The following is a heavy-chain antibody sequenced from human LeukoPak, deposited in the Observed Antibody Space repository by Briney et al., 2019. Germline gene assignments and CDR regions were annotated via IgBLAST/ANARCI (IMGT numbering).Heavy chain of an antibody. J-gene: IGHJ4*02. V-gene: IGHV3-23*01. D-gene: IGHD3-10*01. CDR2: ISGSGGST. CDR1: GFTFSSYA. Sequence: PGGSLRLSCAASGFTFSSYAMSWVRQAPGKGLEWVSAISGSGGSTYYADSVKGRFTISRDNSKNTLYLQMNSLRAEDTAVYYCAKDLTWFGDQTKNFDYWGLGTLVTVSS. CDR3: AKDLTWFGDQTKNFDY.